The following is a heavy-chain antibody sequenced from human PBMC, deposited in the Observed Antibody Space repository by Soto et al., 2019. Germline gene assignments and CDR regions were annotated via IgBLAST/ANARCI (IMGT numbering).Heavy chain of an antibody. CDR1: GFTFSSYA. CDR3: AKDYGDHPYYYYGMDV. CDR2: ISGSGGST. V-gene: IGHV3-23*01. J-gene: IGHJ6*02. D-gene: IGHD4-17*01. Sequence: GSLRLSCAASGFTFSSYAMSWVRQAPGKGLEWVSAISGSGGSTYYADSVKGRFTISRDNSKNTLYLQMNSLRAEDTAVYYCAKDYGDHPYYYYGMDVWGQGTTVTVSS.